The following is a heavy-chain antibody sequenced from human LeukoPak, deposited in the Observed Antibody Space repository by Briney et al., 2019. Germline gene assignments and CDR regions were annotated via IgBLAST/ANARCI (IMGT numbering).Heavy chain of an antibody. D-gene: IGHD2-2*01. CDR3: ARDEGLGVPAALDY. CDR2: ITSSSSSI. V-gene: IGHV3-21*01. Sequence: GGSLRLSCVASGFTFSIYTMSWVRQAPGKGLEWVSSITSSSSSIYSADSVKGRLTISRDNAKNTLYLQVNNLRAEDTAVYYCARDEGLGVPAALDYWGQGTLVTVSS. CDR1: GFTFSIYT. J-gene: IGHJ4*02.